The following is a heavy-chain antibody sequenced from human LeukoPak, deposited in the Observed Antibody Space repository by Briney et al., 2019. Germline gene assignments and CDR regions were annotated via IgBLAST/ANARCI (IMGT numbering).Heavy chain of an antibody. D-gene: IGHD3-10*01. Sequence: SETLSLTCTVSGGSISSSSYYWGWIRQPPGKGLEWIGSTYYSGSTYYNPSLKSRVTISVDTSKNQFSLKLSSVTAADTAVYYCARDRSRGYFDYWGQGTLVTVSS. CDR2: TYYSGST. V-gene: IGHV4-39*07. J-gene: IGHJ4*02. CDR3: ARDRSRGYFDY. CDR1: GGSISSSSYY.